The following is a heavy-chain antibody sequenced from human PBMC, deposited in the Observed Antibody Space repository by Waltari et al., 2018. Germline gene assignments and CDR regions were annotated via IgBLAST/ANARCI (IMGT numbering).Heavy chain of an antibody. Sequence: QVQLVQSGSELKKPGASVKVSCKASGYIFTNYAMNWVRQAPGQGREWMGWISTMTGTPSFAQGFTGGFGFSLDACGSSAYLQVSSLKAEDTAVYYCARGIQLWGRGSWYFDDWGQGTLVTVSS. CDR3: ARGIQLWGRGSWYFDD. J-gene: IGHJ4*02. CDR2: ISTMTGTP. D-gene: IGHD5-18*01. V-gene: IGHV7-4-1*02. CDR1: GYIFTNYA.